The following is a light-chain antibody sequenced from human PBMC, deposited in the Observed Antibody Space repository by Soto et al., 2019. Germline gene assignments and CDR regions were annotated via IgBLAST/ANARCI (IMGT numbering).Light chain of an antibody. CDR2: EAS. J-gene: IGKJ4*01. Sequence: DIHMTQSPSTLSAPVGDRVTITCRASRDITRRLAWYQQKPGRAPKVLIYEASNLQSGVPSRFSGSGSGTEFTLTISSLQPDDFGTYYCQEYSSFFGGGTRVEIK. CDR3: QEYSSF. V-gene: IGKV1-5*01. CDR1: RDITRR.